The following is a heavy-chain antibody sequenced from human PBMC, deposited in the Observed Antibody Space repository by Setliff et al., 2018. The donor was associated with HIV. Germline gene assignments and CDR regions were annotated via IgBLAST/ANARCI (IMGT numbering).Heavy chain of an antibody. CDR2: IIPILGIA. Sequence: SVKVSCKASGYSFTDYYIHWVRQAPGQGLEWMGGIIPILGIANYAQKFQGRVTITAAKSTSTAYMELSILRSADTAVYYGARGRMTWELTWAFDIWCQGTMVTVSS. CDR1: GYSFTDYY. CDR3: ARGRMTWELTWAFDI. D-gene: IGHD1-26*01. V-gene: IGHV1-69*10. J-gene: IGHJ3*02.